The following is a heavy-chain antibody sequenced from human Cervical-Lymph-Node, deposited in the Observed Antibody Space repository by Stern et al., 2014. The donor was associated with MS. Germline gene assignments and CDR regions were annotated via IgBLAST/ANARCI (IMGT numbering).Heavy chain of an antibody. CDR3: ARQKGSRHYGLDV. J-gene: IGHJ6*02. CDR2: SYPGDSDI. Sequence: MQLVQSGAAVKKPGESLKISCKGSGYSFPAYWIAWVRQTPGQGLEWMGISYPGDSDIRYSPDFRGPVTISADKSTRTAYLQWSSVKASDTAMYYCARQKGSRHYGLDVWGQGTTVTVSS. CDR1: GYSFPAYW. D-gene: IGHD6-6*01. V-gene: IGHV5-51*01.